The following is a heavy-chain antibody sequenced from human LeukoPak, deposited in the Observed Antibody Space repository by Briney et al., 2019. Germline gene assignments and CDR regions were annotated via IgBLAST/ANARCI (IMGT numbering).Heavy chain of an antibody. CDR3: ASSMITWGGVISNRFDP. Sequence: SETLSLTCVVSGGSISSYYWSWIRQPPGKGLEWIGYIYYSGSTNYNPSLKSRVTISVDTSKNQFSLKMSSVTAADTAVYYCASSMITWGGVISNRFDPWGQGTLVTVSS. CDR2: IYYSGST. D-gene: IGHD3-16*01. J-gene: IGHJ5*02. V-gene: IGHV4-59*08. CDR1: GGSISSYY.